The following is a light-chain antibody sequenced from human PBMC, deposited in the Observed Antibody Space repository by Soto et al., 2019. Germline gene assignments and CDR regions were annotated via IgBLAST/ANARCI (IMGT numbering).Light chain of an antibody. CDR1: QSLTNSF. Sequence: EIVLTQSPGTLSLSPGERATLSCRASQSLTNSFIAWYQQKPGQAPRLLIYDTYSRATGIQDRFSGSGSGTDFTLTIRRLEPEDFAVFFCKQYGTSEIIVGQGTRLEIK. J-gene: IGKJ5*01. CDR2: DTY. V-gene: IGKV3-20*01. CDR3: KQYGTSEII.